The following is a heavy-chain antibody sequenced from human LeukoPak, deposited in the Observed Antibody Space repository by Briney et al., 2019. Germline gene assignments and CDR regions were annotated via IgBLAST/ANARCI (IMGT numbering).Heavy chain of an antibody. V-gene: IGHV4-38-2*02. Sequence: PSETLSLTCTVSGYSISSPYCWGWIRQPPGKGLECIGIIYHSGITYYNPSLKSRVTISVDTSKNQFSLKLSSVTAADTAVYYCARYGSGSYVSDWFDPWGQGTLVTVSS. D-gene: IGHD3-10*01. CDR1: GYSISSPYC. CDR2: IYHSGIT. CDR3: ARYGSGSYVSDWFDP. J-gene: IGHJ5*02.